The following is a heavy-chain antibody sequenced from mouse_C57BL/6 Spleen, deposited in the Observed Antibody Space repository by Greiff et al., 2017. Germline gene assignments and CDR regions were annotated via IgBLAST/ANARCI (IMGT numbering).Heavy chain of an antibody. CDR1: GYTFTDYE. J-gene: IGHJ2*01. CDR2: IDPETGGT. Sequence: QVQLQQPGAELVRPGASVTLSCKASGYTFTDYEMHWVKQTPVHGLEWIGAIDPETGGTAYNQKFKGKAILTADKSSSTSYMELRSLTSEDSAVYYCTRRGLGRFDYWGQGTTLTVSS. CDR3: TRRGLGRFDY. V-gene: IGHV1-15*01. D-gene: IGHD4-1*01.